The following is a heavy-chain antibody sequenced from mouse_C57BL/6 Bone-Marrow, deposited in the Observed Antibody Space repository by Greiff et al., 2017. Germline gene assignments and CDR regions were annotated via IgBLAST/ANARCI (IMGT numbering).Heavy chain of an antibody. D-gene: IGHD2-4*01. V-gene: IGHV1-26*01. J-gene: IGHJ3*01. CDR2: INPNNGGT. CDR3: ARSDYDDAGFAY. Sequence: VKPGASVKISCKASGYTFTDYYMNWVKQSHGKSLEWIGDINPNNGGTSYNQKFKGKATLTVDKSSSTAYMELRSLTSEDSAVYYCARSDYDDAGFAYWGQGTLVTVSA. CDR1: GYTFTDYY.